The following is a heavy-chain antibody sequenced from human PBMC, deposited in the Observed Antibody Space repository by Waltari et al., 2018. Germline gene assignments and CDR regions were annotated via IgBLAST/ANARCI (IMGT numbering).Heavy chain of an antibody. V-gene: IGHV3-11*01. D-gene: IGHD6-13*01. Sequence: QVQLVESGGGLVKPGGSLRLSCAASGFTFSDHYVTWIRQAPGKGLEWVSYISSSGSTIYYADSVKGRFTISRDNAKNSLYLQMNSLRAEDTAVYYCARDLAAAVPFDYWGQGTLVTVSS. CDR3: ARDLAAAVPFDY. J-gene: IGHJ4*02. CDR2: ISSSGSTI. CDR1: GFTFSDHY.